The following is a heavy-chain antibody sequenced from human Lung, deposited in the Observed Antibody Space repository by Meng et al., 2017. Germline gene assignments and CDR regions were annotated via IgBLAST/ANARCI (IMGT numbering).Heavy chain of an antibody. CDR2: LSNNGDT. D-gene: IGHD2-15*01. CDR3: ARDCCSEIGPIDY. Sequence: GGLGKPGESLGRACRTSGFSFSNYGMSRVRQAPGKGVEWDATLSNNGDTHYADSMMGRFIISRDDYKNTLYLQVSSLRDEDTAVYYCARDCCSEIGPIDYWGQGTLVTVSS. J-gene: IGHJ4*02. CDR1: GFSFSNYG. V-gene: IGHV3-23*01.